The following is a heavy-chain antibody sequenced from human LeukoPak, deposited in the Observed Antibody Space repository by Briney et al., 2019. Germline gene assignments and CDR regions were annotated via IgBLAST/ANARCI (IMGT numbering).Heavy chain of an antibody. V-gene: IGHV1-2*02. CDR3: ARVIWFGDENAGNDY. Sequence: ASVKVSCKASGYTFTGYYMHWVRQAPGQGLEWMGWINPNSGGTNYAQKFQGRVTMTRDTSISTAYMELSRLRSDDTAVYYCARVIWFGDENAGNDYWGQGTLVTVSS. D-gene: IGHD3-10*01. CDR1: GYTFTGYY. J-gene: IGHJ4*02. CDR2: INPNSGGT.